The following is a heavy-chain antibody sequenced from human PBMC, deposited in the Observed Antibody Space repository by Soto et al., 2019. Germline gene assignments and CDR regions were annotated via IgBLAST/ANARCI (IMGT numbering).Heavy chain of an antibody. J-gene: IGHJ4*02. Sequence: ASVKVSCKASGYTFTSYYMHWVRQAPGQGLEWMGIINPSGGSTSYAQKFQGRVTMTRDTSTSTAYMELSSLRSDDTAVYYCARTYYYDSSDYPPSPYWGQGTLVTVSS. CDR2: INPSGGST. V-gene: IGHV1-46*01. CDR1: GYTFTSYY. D-gene: IGHD3-22*01. CDR3: ARTYYYDSSDYPPSPY.